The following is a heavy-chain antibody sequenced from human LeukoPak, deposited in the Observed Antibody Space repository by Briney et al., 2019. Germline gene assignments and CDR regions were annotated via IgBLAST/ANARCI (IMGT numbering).Heavy chain of an antibody. Sequence: PGGSLTLSCAASGFTFSSYSMNWVRQAPGKGLEWVSYISSSSSMIYYADSVKGRFTISRDNAKNSLYLQMKSLRDEDTAIYYCARDYGDLPARVPYFDYWGQGTLVTVSS. J-gene: IGHJ4*02. D-gene: IGHD4-17*01. CDR1: GFTFSSYS. V-gene: IGHV3-48*02. CDR2: ISSSSSMI. CDR3: ARDYGDLPARVPYFDY.